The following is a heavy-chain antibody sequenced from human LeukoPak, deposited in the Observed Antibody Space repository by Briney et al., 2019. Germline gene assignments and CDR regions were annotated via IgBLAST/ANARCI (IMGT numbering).Heavy chain of an antibody. J-gene: IGHJ3*02. CDR3: TTDPFYDSSGPYGFAFDI. V-gene: IGHV3-15*01. D-gene: IGHD3-22*01. CDR1: GFTFSNAW. Sequence: GGSLRLSCAASGFTFSNAWMSWVRQAPGKGLEWVGRIKSKTEGGTTDYAAPVKGRFTISRDDSKNTLYLQMNSLKTEDTAVYYRTTDPFYDSSGPYGFAFDIWGQGTMVTVSS. CDR2: IKSKTEGGTT.